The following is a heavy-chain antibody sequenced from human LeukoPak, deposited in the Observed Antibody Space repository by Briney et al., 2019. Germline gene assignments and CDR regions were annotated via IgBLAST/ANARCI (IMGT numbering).Heavy chain of an antibody. CDR2: IRYDGSNK. J-gene: IGHJ4*02. Sequence: GGSLRLSCAASGFTFSSYGMHWVRQAPGKGLEWVAFIRYDGSNKYYADSAKGRFTISRDNSKNTLYLQMNSLRAEDTAVYYCAKLFWSGRNFDYWGQGTLVTVSS. D-gene: IGHD3-3*01. CDR3: AKLFWSGRNFDY. V-gene: IGHV3-30*02. CDR1: GFTFSSYG.